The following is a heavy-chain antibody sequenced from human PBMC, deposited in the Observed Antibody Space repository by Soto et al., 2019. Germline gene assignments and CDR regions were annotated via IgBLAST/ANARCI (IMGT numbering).Heavy chain of an antibody. J-gene: IGHJ4*02. CDR1: GGSINSANYY. CDR2: NQYTGNP. V-gene: IGHV4-31*11. D-gene: IGHD3-10*01. CDR3: ATGDLTAGELFFAS. Sequence: QVQLQESGPGLVKPSQTLSLTCAVSGGSINSANYYCNWIRQRPGEGLEWIGYNQYTGNPFYNPSLKSRVTISVDTSKNQFSLKLSSVTAADTAVNYCATGDLTAGELFFASWGQGTLVTVSS.